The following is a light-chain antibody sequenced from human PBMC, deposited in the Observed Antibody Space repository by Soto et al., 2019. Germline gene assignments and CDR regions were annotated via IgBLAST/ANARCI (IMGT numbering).Light chain of an antibody. V-gene: IGKV3-15*01. J-gene: IGKJ1*01. CDR2: GAS. CDR1: QSLSSS. Sequence: EIVMTQSPATPSASPGERATLFCRASQSLSSSLSCYQQKPGQAPRLLIYGASTRATGIPARFSGSGSGTEFTLTISSLQSEDFAVYYCQQYNNWPPWTFGQGTKVDIK. CDR3: QQYNNWPPWT.